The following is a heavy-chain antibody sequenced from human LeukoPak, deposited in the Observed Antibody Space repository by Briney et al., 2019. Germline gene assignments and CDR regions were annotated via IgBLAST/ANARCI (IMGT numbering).Heavy chain of an antibody. Sequence: PGGSLRLSCAASGFTFDDYAMHWVRQAPGKGLEWVSGISWNSARAGYADSVKGRFTISRGNAEKSLYLQMNSLRAEDTAVYYCARFYGGNFFDAFDIWGQGTMVTVSS. V-gene: IGHV3-9*01. D-gene: IGHD4-23*01. J-gene: IGHJ3*02. CDR2: ISWNSARA. CDR3: ARFYGGNFFDAFDI. CDR1: GFTFDDYA.